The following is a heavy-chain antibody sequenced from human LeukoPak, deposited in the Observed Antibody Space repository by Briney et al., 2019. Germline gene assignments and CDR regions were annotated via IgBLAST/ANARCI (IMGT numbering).Heavy chain of an antibody. CDR3: ASGGLQLVPNYYYGMDV. D-gene: IGHD6-6*01. Sequence: ASVKVSCKASGGTFSSYAISWVRQAPGQGLEWMGGIIPIFGTANYAQKFQGRVTITADESTSTAYMELSSLRSDDTAVYYCASGGLQLVPNYYYGMDVWGQGTTVTVSS. V-gene: IGHV1-69*13. CDR2: IIPIFGTA. CDR1: GGTFSSYA. J-gene: IGHJ6*02.